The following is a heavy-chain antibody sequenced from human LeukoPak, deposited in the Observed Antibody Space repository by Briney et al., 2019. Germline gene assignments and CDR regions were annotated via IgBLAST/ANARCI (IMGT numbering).Heavy chain of an antibody. D-gene: IGHD1-26*01. Sequence: GGSLRLSCAASGFTFSSYGMHWVRQAPGKGLEWVAFIRYDGGNKYYADSVKGRFTISRDNSKNTLYLQMNSLRAEDTAVYYCAKDLLGSYYPWYWGQGTLVTVSS. V-gene: IGHV3-30*02. CDR2: IRYDGGNK. J-gene: IGHJ4*02. CDR3: AKDLLGSYYPWY. CDR1: GFTFSSYG.